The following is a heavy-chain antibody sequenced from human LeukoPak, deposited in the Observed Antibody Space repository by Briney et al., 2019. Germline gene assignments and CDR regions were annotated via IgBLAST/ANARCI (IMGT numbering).Heavy chain of an antibody. CDR3: ARDQNGMDV. CDR2: IKPNSGGT. Sequence: GPVKVSCKASGYTFSGYYMHWVRPAPGQGLEWMGWIKPNSGGTNYGQKFQGRVTMTRDTSISTAYTELSRLRSDDTAVYCCARDQNGMDVWGQGTTVTVSS. V-gene: IGHV1-2*02. J-gene: IGHJ6*02. CDR1: GYTFSGYY.